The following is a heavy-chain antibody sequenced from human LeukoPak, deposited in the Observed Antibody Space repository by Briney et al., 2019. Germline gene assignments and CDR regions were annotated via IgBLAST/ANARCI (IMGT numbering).Heavy chain of an antibody. CDR2: INSDGSST. D-gene: IGHD3-10*01. J-gene: IGHJ6*02. Sequence: GGSLRLSCAASGFTFSSYWMHWVRQAPGKGLVWVSRINSDGSSTSYADSVKGRFTISRDNAKNTLYLQMNSLGAEDTAVYYCARVRRYYYAGMDVWGQGTTVTVS. CDR3: ARVRRYYYAGMDV. CDR1: GFTFSSYW. V-gene: IGHV3-74*01.